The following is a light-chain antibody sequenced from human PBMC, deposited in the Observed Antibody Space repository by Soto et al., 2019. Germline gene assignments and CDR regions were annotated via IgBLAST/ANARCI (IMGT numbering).Light chain of an antibody. CDR2: GAS. CDR3: QLYATTPPIT. J-gene: IGKJ4*01. Sequence: EIVLTQSPGTLSLSPGERATLSCRASQSVSSSFLAWYQQKPGQAPRLLIYGASNRATGIPDRFSGSGSGTDFTLTISRLEPVDFAVYYCQLYATTPPITFGGGTKVDIK. CDR1: QSVSSSF. V-gene: IGKV3-20*01.